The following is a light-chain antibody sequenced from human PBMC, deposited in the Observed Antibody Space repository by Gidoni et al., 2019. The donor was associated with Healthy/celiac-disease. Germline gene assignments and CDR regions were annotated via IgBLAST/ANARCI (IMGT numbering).Light chain of an antibody. CDR2: AAS. CDR1: QSISSY. CDR3: QQSYSTPQT. J-gene: IGKJ1*01. Sequence: QMTQSPSSLSASVGDRVTITCRASQSISSYLNWYQQKPGKAPKLLIYAASSLQSGVPSRFSGSGSGTDFTLTISSLQPEDFATYYCQQSYSTPQTFGQGTKVEIK. V-gene: IGKV1-39*01.